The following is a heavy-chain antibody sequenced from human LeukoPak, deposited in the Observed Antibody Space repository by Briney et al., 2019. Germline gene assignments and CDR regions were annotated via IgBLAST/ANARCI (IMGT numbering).Heavy chain of an antibody. J-gene: IGHJ4*02. CDR2: ISSSRSSI. V-gene: IGHV3-48*01. Sequence: GGSLRLSCVASGITFSTYSMNWVRQAPGKGLEWVSYISSSRSSIYYADSVKGRFTISRDNAKNSLYLQMNSLRAEDTAVYYCAKNGDYNGFDPYFDYWGQGTLVTVSS. D-gene: IGHD5-12*01. CDR3: AKNGDYNGFDPYFDY. CDR1: GITFSTYS.